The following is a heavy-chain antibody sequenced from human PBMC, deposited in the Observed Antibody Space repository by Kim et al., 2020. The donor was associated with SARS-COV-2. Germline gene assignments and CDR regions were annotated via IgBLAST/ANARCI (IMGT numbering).Heavy chain of an antibody. CDR1: GFTFSSHL. D-gene: IGHD1-26*01. CDR2: ISYEGSTK. V-gene: IGHV3-30*03. CDR3: ARNFVGDRDMGP. J-gene: IGHJ5*02. Sequence: GGSLRLSCAASGFTFSSHLMNWVRQAPGKGLEWVALISYEGSTKKYKESVKGRFTISRDNSKNALYLQMNSLRPEDTAVYYCARNFVGDRDMGPWGQRPLVPVSS.